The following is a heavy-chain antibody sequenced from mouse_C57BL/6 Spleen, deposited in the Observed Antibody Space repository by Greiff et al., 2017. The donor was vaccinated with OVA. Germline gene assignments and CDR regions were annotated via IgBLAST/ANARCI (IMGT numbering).Heavy chain of an antibody. CDR1: GYTFTSYW. CDR3: DRSAGSIYEWYLDV. V-gene: IGHV1-55*01. Sequence: QVQLQQPGAELVKPGASVKLSCKASGYTFTSYWITWVKQRPGQGLEWIGDIYPGSGGTNYNEKFKSKATLTVDTSSSPAYMQLSSLTSADSAVSDVDRSAGSIYEWYLDVWGTGTTVTVSS. CDR2: IYPGSGGT. J-gene: IGHJ1*03. D-gene: IGHD1-1*01.